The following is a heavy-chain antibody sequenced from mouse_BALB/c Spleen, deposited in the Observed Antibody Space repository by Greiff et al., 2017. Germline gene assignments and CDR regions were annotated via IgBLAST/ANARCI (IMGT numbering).Heavy chain of an antibody. CDR2: ISSGGGST. D-gene: IGHD2-3*01. CDR1: GFAFSSYD. V-gene: IGHV5-12-1*01. CDR3: ARHGGDGYHYAMDY. Sequence: EVQRVESGGGLVKPGGSLKLSCAASGFAFSSYDMSWVRQTPEKRLEWVAYISSGGGSTYYPDTVKGRFTISRDNAKNTLYLQMSSLKSEDTAMYYCARHGGDGYHYAMDYWGQGTSVTVSS. J-gene: IGHJ4*01.